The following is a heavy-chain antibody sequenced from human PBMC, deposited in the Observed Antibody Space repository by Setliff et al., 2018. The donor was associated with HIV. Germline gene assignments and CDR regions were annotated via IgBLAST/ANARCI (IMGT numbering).Heavy chain of an antibody. J-gene: IGHJ5*02. CDR3: ARAPTGKGFDP. CDR2: VYTTGGT. CDR1: GGSISSGIYY. D-gene: IGHD2-8*02. Sequence: PSETLSLTWTVSGGSISSGIYYWIWIRQPAGKGLEWIGHVYTTGGTNYNPSLGSRLTISVDTSRNQFSLRLSSVTAADTAVYYCARAPTGKGFDPWGQGILVTVSS. V-gene: IGHV4-61*09.